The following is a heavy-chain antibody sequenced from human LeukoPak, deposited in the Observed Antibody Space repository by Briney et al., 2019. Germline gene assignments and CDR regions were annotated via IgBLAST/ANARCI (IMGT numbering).Heavy chain of an antibody. V-gene: IGHV3-21*01. J-gene: IGHJ4*02. Sequence: NPGGSLRLSCAASAFTFSSYSMNWVRQAPGKGLEWVSSISSSSTYIYYADSVKGRFTISRDNAKNSLYLQMNSLRAEDTAVYYCARDLGGYSYGSHFDYWGQGTLVTVSS. CDR1: AFTFSSYS. D-gene: IGHD5-18*01. CDR2: ISSSSTYI. CDR3: ARDLGGYSYGSHFDY.